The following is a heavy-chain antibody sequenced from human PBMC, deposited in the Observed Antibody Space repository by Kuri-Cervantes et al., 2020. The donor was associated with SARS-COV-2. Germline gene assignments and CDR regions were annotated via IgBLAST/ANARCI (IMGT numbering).Heavy chain of an antibody. V-gene: IGHV4-39*07. CDR2: IYYSGST. D-gene: IGHD3-10*01. CDR1: GGSISSSSYY. CDR3: ATDYYGSGSSSDY. J-gene: IGHJ4*02. Sequence: GSLRLSCTVSGGSISSSSYYWGWIRQPPGKGLEWIGSIYYSGSTNYNPSLKSRVTISVDTSKNQFSLKLSSVTAADTAVYYCATDYYGSGSSSDYWGQGTLVTVSS.